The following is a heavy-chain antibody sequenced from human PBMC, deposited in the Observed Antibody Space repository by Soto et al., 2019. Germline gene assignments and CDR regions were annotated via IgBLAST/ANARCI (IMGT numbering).Heavy chain of an antibody. V-gene: IGHV1-69*13. CDR1: GGAFSSYA. CDR2: IMHIFGTA. CDR3: ARDWTGTKPYYYYGMDV. D-gene: IGHD1-1*01. Sequence: SVKGSCRVSGGAFSSYAISWGRQAPGQGLEWMGGIMHIFGTANYAQKFQGRVTITADESTSTAYTELSSLRSEDTAVYYCARDWTGTKPYYYYGMDVWGQGTTVTVSS. J-gene: IGHJ6*02.